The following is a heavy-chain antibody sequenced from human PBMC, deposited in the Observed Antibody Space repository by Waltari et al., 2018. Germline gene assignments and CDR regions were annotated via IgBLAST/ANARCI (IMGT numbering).Heavy chain of an antibody. Sequence: QVQLQESGPGLVKPSGTLSLTCAVSGGSISSSNWWSWVRQPPGKGLEWIGEIYHSGSTNYNPSLKSRVTISRDNAKNTLYLQMNSLRAEDTAVYYCASAVAGTATGFDYWGQGTLVTVSS. V-gene: IGHV4-4*02. CDR1: GGSISSSNW. J-gene: IGHJ4*02. CDR3: ASAVAGTATGFDY. D-gene: IGHD6-19*01. CDR2: IYHSGST.